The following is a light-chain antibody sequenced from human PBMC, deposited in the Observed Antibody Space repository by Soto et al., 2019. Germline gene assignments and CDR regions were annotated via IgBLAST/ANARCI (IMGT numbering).Light chain of an antibody. V-gene: IGLV2-23*02. CDR1: SGDVGNYDL. J-gene: IGLJ3*02. Sequence: QSALTQPASVSGSPGQSITISCSGSSGDVGNYDLVSWYQQIPGKAPQLMIFEVSRRPSRVSDRFSGSKSGNTASLTISGLQAEDEGYFYCCSYAGHGAWVFGGGTKLTVL. CDR3: CSYAGHGAWV. CDR2: EVS.